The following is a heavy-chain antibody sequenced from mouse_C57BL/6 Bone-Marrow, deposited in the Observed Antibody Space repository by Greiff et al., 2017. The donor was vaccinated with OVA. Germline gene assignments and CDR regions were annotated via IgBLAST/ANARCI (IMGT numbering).Heavy chain of an antibody. V-gene: IGHV5-4*03. J-gene: IGHJ3*01. Sequence: EVKLMESGGGLVKPGGSLKLSCAASGFTFSSYAMSWVRQTPEKRLEWVATISDGGSYTYYPDNVKGRFTISRDNAKNNLYLQMSHLKSEDTAMYYCARGHYYGTPFDYWGQGTLVTVSA. CDR2: ISDGGSYT. CDR3: ARGHYYGTPFDY. D-gene: IGHD1-1*01. CDR1: GFTFSSYA.